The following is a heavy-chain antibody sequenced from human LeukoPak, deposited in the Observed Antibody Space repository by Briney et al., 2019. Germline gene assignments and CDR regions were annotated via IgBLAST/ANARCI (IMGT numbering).Heavy chain of an antibody. CDR3: ARHFPYCGGDCPYYYMDV. D-gene: IGHD2-21*02. CDR1: GASISSDY. V-gene: IGHV4-4*09. Sequence: PSETLSLTCSVSGASISSDYWSWIRQPPGKGLGWIGNIYSSETTKYNPSLRSRATISGDTSKNQFSLKLSSVTAADTAVYYCARHFPYCGGDCPYYYMDVWGKGTTVTVS. CDR2: IYSSETT. J-gene: IGHJ6*03.